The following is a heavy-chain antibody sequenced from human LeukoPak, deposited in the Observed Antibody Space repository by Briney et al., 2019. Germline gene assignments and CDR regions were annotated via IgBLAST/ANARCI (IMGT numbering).Heavy chain of an antibody. V-gene: IGHV1-69*05. CDR3: AREVGYYYDSSGYYHFDY. CDR2: IIPIFGTA. Sequence: SVKVSCKASGGTFSSYAISWVRQAPGQGLEWMGGIIPIFGTANYAQRFQGRVTITTDESTSTAYMELSSLRSEDTAVYYCAREVGYYYDSSGYYHFDYWGQGTLVTVSS. J-gene: IGHJ4*02. CDR1: GGTFSSYA. D-gene: IGHD3-22*01.